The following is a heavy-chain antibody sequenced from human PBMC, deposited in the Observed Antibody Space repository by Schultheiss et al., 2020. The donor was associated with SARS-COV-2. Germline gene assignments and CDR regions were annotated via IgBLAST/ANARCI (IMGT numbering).Heavy chain of an antibody. J-gene: IGHJ6*02. Sequence: SETLSHTCTVSGYSISSGGYYWSWTRHHPGKGLEYIGYIDYSGTTYYNPSLKSRVTISVNTSKNQFSLKVNTVTAADTAVYYCARGKYLAVWGQGTTVTVAS. CDR3: ARGKYLAV. CDR2: IDYSGTT. V-gene: IGHV4-31*03. CDR1: GYSISSGGYY. D-gene: IGHD2/OR15-2a*01.